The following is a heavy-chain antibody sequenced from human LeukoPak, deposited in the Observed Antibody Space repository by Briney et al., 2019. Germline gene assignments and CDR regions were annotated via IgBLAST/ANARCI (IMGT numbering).Heavy chain of an antibody. V-gene: IGHV4-34*01. CDR2: INHSGST. J-gene: IGHJ5*02. CDR1: GGSFSGYY. Sequence: PSETPSLTCAVYGGSFSGYYWSWIRQPPGKGLEWTGEINHSGSTNYNPSLKSRVTISVDTSKNQFSLKLSSVTAADTAVYYCARGLKGYDFWSGYYHNWFDPWGQGTLVTVSS. CDR3: ARGLKGYDFWSGYYHNWFDP. D-gene: IGHD3-3*01.